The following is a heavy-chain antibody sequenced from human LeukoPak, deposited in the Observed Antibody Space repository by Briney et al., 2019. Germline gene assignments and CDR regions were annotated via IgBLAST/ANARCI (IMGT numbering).Heavy chain of an antibody. CDR2: ISGSGGDT. CDR1: GFTFRSYA. J-gene: IGHJ4*02. CDR3: AKTTAGYSSGRYPGWPVDY. D-gene: IGHD6-19*01. Sequence: GGSLRLSGAASGFTFRSYAIYWVRQAPGKGLEWVSGISGSGGDTYFADSVKGRFSISRDNSKNTVFLKMDSLRAEDTAVYYCAKTTAGYSSGRYPGWPVDYWGQGTLVTVSS. V-gene: IGHV3-23*01.